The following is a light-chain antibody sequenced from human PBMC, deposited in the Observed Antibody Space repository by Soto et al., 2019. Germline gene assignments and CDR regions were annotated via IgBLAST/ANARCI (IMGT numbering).Light chain of an antibody. J-gene: IGLJ1*01. Sequence: QSVLTQPPSASGTPGQRVTISCSGSSSNIGSYIVNWYQQLPGTAPKLLMYSNNERPSGVPDRFSGSKSGTSASLAISGLKSEDEEDYNCAAGDDSLNGYVFGTGTKLTAL. V-gene: IGLV1-44*01. CDR2: SNN. CDR1: SSNIGSYI. CDR3: AAGDDSLNGYV.